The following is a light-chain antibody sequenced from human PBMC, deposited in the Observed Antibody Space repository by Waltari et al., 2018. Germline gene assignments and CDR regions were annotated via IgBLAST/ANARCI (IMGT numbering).Light chain of an antibody. Sequence: QLVLTQSPSASASLGASVKLTCTLDSGHSSNIIAWLQQRPEKGPRYLMKVNSDGSHTKGDEVPDRFSGSSSGAERYLTISNVQSEDEADYYWQTGGHGTWVFGGGTTLTVL. CDR2: VNSDGSH. CDR3: QTGGHGTWV. J-gene: IGLJ3*02. CDR1: SGHSSNI. V-gene: IGLV4-69*01.